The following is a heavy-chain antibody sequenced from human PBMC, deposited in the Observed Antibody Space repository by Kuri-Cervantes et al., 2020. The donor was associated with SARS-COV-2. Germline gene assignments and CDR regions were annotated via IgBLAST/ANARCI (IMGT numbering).Heavy chain of an antibody. J-gene: IGHJ4*02. Sequence: ASVKVSCKASGYTFTSNAMNWVRQAPGQRLEWMGWINVGDGNTKYSQKFQGRVTITRDTSASTVYMELSSLRSEDTAVYYCARGASWQWLVRGFDYWGQGTLVTVSS. D-gene: IGHD6-19*01. CDR3: ARGASWQWLVRGFDY. CDR1: GYTFTSNA. CDR2: INVGDGNT. V-gene: IGHV1-3*01.